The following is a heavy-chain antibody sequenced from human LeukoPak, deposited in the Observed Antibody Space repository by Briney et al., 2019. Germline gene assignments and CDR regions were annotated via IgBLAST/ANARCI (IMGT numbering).Heavy chain of an antibody. V-gene: IGHV1-24*01. D-gene: IGHD4-11*01. CDR1: GYTLTELS. J-gene: IGHJ3*01. Sequence: ASVKVSCKVSGYTLTELSMHWVRQAPGKGLEWMGGFDPEDGETIYAQKFQGRVTMTEDKSTDTAYMELSSLRSEDTAVYYCATGLPRPVHVCDLWGQGTMVTVSS. CDR3: ATGLPRPVHVCDL. CDR2: FDPEDGET.